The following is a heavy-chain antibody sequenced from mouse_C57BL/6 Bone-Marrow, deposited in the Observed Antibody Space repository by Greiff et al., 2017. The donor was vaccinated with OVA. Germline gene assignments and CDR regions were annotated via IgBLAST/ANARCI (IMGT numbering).Heavy chain of an antibody. CDR3: ASRYDYDAWFAY. V-gene: IGHV14-2*01. CDR1: GFNIKDYY. Sequence: EVQLQRSGAELVKPGASVKLSCTASGFNIKDYYMHWVKQRTEQGLEWIGRIDPEDGETKYAPKFQGKATITADTSSNTAYLPLSSLTSEDTAVYYCASRYDYDAWFAYWGQGTLVTVSA. CDR2: IDPEDGET. D-gene: IGHD2-4*01. J-gene: IGHJ3*01.